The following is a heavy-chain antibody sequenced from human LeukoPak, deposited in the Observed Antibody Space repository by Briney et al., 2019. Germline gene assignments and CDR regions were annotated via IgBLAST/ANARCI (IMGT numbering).Heavy chain of an antibody. CDR3: ARSFYYGSGTYYPRGVYYFDY. V-gene: IGHV4-39*01. J-gene: IGHJ4*02. D-gene: IGHD3-10*01. Sequence: PSETLSLTCTVSGGSISSSSYYWGWVRQPPGKGLEWFGPIYFSGSTYYNPPLKSRVAISVDTSKNQFSLKLSSVTAADTAVYYCARSFYYGSGTYYPRGVYYFDYWGQGTLVTVSS. CDR2: IYFSGST. CDR1: GGSISSSSYY.